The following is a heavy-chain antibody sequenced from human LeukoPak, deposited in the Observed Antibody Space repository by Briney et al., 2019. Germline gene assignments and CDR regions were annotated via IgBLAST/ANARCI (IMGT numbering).Heavy chain of an antibody. V-gene: IGHV3-53*05. D-gene: IGHD5-24*01. J-gene: IGHJ4*02. CDR1: GFTVSSND. Sequence: GGSLRLSCAASGFTVSSNDMSWVRQAPGKGLECISVIYSGGSTDYADSVKGRFTISRDNSKNTLYLQMNSLRAEDTAVYHCAKDGRWLQTLDYWGQGTLVTVSS. CDR3: AKDGRWLQTLDY. CDR2: IYSGGST.